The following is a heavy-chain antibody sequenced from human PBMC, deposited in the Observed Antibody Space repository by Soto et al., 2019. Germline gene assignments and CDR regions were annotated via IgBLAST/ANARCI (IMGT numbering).Heavy chain of an antibody. CDR2: INNDGSTT. Sequence: EVPLVESGGGLVQPGGSLRLSCAASGFTFSRYWMHWVRQPPGKGLVWVSRINNDGSTTIYADSVKGRFTIARDNAKNTLYLQMNSLRTEDTAVYYCVRDWRAKDCWGQGTLVTVSS. D-gene: IGHD3-3*01. CDR1: GFTFSRYW. V-gene: IGHV3-74*01. J-gene: IGHJ4*02. CDR3: VRDWRAKDC.